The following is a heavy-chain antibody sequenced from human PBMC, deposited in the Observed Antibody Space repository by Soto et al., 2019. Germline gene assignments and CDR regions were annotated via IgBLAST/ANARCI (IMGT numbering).Heavy chain of an antibody. CDR2: IYTDGTT. CDR3: AREPFAHLRPRTYYYDY. D-gene: IGHD5-12*01. J-gene: IGHJ4*02. V-gene: IGHV3-53*01. CDR1: GFTVNSNY. Sequence: EVQLVESGGGLIQPGGSLRLSCAASGFTVNSNYITWVRQAPGKGLEWVSVIYTDGTTYSADSVKGRFTISRDNSKNTVYLQMNSLRVDDTAVYFCAREPFAHLRPRTYYYDYWGQGTLVTVSS.